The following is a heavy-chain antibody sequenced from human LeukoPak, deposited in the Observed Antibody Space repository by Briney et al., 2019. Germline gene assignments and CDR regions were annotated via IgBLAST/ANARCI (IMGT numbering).Heavy chain of an antibody. D-gene: IGHD6-13*01. J-gene: IGHJ5*02. CDR1: GGSISSGSDY. CDR3: ARGKIAAAGTFYFDP. CDR2: IDTTRTT. V-gene: IGHV4-61*02. Sequence: KPSETLSLTCTVSGGSISSGSDYWSWIPQPAGRGLEGIGRIDTTRTTNYTPSLKTPFTISVDTSKNQYSLKLSSVTAADTAVYYCARGKIAAAGTFYFDPWGQGTLVTVSS.